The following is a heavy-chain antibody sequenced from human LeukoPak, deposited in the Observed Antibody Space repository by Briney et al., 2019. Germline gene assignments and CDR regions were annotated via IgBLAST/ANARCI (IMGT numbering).Heavy chain of an antibody. CDR2: MNPNSGNT. CDR3: ARDTSWGAARYY. CDR1: GYTFTSYD. V-gene: IGHV1-8*01. D-gene: IGHD3-16*01. J-gene: IGHJ4*02. Sequence: ASVKVSCKASGYTFTSYDINWVRQATGQGLEWMGWMNPNSGNTGYAQKFQGRVTMTRNTSISTAYMELSSLRSEETAVYYCARDTSWGAARYYWGQGTLVTVSS.